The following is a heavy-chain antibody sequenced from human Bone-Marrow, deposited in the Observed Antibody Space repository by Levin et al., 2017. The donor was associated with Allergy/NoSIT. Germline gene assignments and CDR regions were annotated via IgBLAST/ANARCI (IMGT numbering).Heavy chain of an antibody. CDR1: GFTFSSYA. J-gene: IGHJ6*02. D-gene: IGHD2-2*02. Sequence: PGGSLRLSCAASGFTFSSYAMHWVRQAPGKGLEWVAVISYDGSNKYYADSVKGRFTISRDNSKNTLYLQMNSLRAEDTAVYYCARVDEIAINCSSTSCYTGMPYYYYGMDVWGQGTTVTVSS. V-gene: IGHV3-30*04. CDR3: ARVDEIAINCSSTSCYTGMPYYYYGMDV. CDR2: ISYDGSNK.